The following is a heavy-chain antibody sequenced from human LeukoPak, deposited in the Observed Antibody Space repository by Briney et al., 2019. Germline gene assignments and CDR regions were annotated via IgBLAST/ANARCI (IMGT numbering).Heavy chain of an antibody. V-gene: IGHV3-33*01. D-gene: IGHD4-17*01. CDR1: GFTFSSYG. CDR2: IWYDGSNK. J-gene: IGHJ4*02. CDR3: ARDSDYGDYHFDY. Sequence: PGRSLRLSCAASGFTFSSYGMHWVRQAPGKGLEWVAVIWYDGSNKYYADSVKDRFTISRDNSKNTLYLQMNSLRAEDTAVYYCARDSDYGDYHFDYWGQGTLVTVSS.